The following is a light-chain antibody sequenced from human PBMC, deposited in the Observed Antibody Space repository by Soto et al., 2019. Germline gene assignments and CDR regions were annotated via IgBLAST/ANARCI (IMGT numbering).Light chain of an antibody. CDR3: QSYDSSRSGWV. J-gene: IGLJ3*02. V-gene: IGLV1-40*01. Sequence: QAVVTQPPSVSGAPGQRVTISCTGYNSNIGAGYDVHWYQQLPGTAPKLLIYGNSNRPSGVPDRFSASKSGTSASLAITGLQAGDEADYYCQSYDSSRSGWVFGGGTKLTVL. CDR2: GNS. CDR1: NSNIGAGYD.